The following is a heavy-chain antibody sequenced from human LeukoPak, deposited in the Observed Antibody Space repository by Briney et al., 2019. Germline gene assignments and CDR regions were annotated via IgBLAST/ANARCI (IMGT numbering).Heavy chain of an antibody. D-gene: IGHD6-19*01. J-gene: IGHJ4*02. V-gene: IGHV1-69*04. Sequence: SVKVSCKASGGTFSSYAISWVRQAPGQGLEWMGRIIPILGIANYAQKFQGRVTITADKSTSTAYMELSSLRSEDTAVYYCARTYSSGWAGFDYWGQGTLVTVSS. CDR3: ARTYSSGWAGFDY. CDR1: GGTFSSYA. CDR2: IIPILGIA.